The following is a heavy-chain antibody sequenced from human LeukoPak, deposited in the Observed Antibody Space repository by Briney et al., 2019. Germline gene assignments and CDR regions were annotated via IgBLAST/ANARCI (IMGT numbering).Heavy chain of an antibody. CDR2: IYYRGST. CDR1: GGSISSSGYY. V-gene: IGHV4-39*01. D-gene: IGHD1-26*01. CDR3: GRDSGSYGNDY. J-gene: IGHJ4*02. Sequence: SETLSLTCAVSGGSISSSGYYWGWVRQPPGKGLEWVGSIYYRGSTFYNPSLKSRVTISVDTSKNQFSLKLSSVTAADTAVYHCGRDSGSYGNDYWGQGTLVTVSS.